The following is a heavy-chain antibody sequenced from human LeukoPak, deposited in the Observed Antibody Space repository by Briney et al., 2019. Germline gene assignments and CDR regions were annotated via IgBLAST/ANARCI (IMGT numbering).Heavy chain of an antibody. Sequence: SVKVSCKASGGTFSSYAISWVRQAPGQGLEGMGGTIPIFGTANYAQKFQGRVTITADESTGTAYMELSSLRSEDTAVYYCARDRGRRDTAMVLVGDYWGQGTLVTVSS. D-gene: IGHD5-18*01. J-gene: IGHJ4*02. CDR3: ARDRGRRDTAMVLVGDY. CDR2: TIPIFGTA. CDR1: GGTFSSYA. V-gene: IGHV1-69*13.